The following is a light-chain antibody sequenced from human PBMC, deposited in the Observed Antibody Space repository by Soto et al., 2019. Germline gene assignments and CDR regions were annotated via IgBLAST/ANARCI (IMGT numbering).Light chain of an antibody. V-gene: IGKV3-20*01. CDR3: QQYSDSPLT. CDR2: GAS. CDR1: QSVTSSH. Sequence: EIVLTQSPGTLSLSPGERVTLSCRASQSVTSSHLAWYPQNPGQAPRLLIYGASSRATGTPDRFSGSGSETDFTRTISRLEPEDFAVYYCQQYSDSPLTFGGGTKVEIK. J-gene: IGKJ4*01.